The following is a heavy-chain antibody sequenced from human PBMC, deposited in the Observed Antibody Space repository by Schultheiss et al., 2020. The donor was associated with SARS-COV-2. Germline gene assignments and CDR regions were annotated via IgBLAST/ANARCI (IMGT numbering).Heavy chain of an antibody. Sequence: GGSLRLSCAVSGFTFSGFAMAWVRQAPGSGLEWLTVIEHDGSGEDYAQSVKGRFTISRDNSINTLYLQMSSLRPEDTAVYYCARCYYDGSGRFDIWGQGTLVTVSS. CDR3: ARCYYDGSGRFDI. V-gene: IGHV3-30-3*01. CDR2: IEHDGSGE. J-gene: IGHJ3*02. D-gene: IGHD3-22*01. CDR1: GFTFSGFA.